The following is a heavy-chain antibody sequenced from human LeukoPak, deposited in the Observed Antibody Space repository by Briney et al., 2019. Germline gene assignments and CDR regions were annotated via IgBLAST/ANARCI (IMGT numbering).Heavy chain of an antibody. CDR2: ISYDGSNK. V-gene: IGHV3-30*18. D-gene: IGHD3-22*01. J-gene: IGHJ4*02. Sequence: PGGSLRLSCAASGFTFSSYGMHWVRQAPGKGLEWVAVISYDGSNKYYADSVKGRFTISRDNSKNTLYLQMNSLRAEDTAVYYCAKGRHDSSGSNDYWGQGTLVTVSS. CDR1: GFTFSSYG. CDR3: AKGRHDSSGSNDY.